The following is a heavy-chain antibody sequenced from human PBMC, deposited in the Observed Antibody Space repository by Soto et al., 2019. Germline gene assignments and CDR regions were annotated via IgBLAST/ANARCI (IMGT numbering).Heavy chain of an antibody. CDR2: ISGSGGST. J-gene: IGHJ6*02. CDR1: GFTFSSYA. Sequence: PGGSLRLSCAASGFTFSSYAMSWVRQAPGKGPEWVSAISGSGGSTYYADSVKGRFTISRDNSKNTLYLQMNSLRAEDTAVYYCAKDQNIQLWPQYYYYGMDVWGQGTTVTVSS. CDR3: AKDQNIQLWPQYYYYGMDV. V-gene: IGHV3-23*01. D-gene: IGHD5-18*01.